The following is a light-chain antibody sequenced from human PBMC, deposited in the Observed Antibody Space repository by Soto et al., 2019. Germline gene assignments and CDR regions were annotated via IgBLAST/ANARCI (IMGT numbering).Light chain of an antibody. J-gene: IGKJ2*01. V-gene: IGKV1-5*03. CDR1: QSISSW. CDR3: QQYNDYSPPYT. Sequence: DIQMTQSPSTLSASVGDRVTITCRASQSISSWLAWYQQKPGKAPKLLIYKASSLERGVPSRFSGSGSGTEFTLTISSLQPDDFAPYYCQQYNDYSPPYTFGQGTKLEIK. CDR2: KAS.